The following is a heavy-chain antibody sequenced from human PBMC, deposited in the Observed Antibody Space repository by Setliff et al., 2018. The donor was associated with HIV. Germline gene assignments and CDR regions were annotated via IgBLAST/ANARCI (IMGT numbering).Heavy chain of an antibody. CDR1: GFTFSSYS. Sequence: PGGSLRLSCAASGFTFSSYSMNWVRQAPGKGLEWVSSISSSSSYIYYADSVKGRFTISRDNAKNSLYLQMNSLRAEDTAVYYCARDTYCGGDCYSYAFDIWGQGTMGTVS. CDR2: ISSSSSYI. CDR3: ARDTYCGGDCYSYAFDI. D-gene: IGHD2-21*02. J-gene: IGHJ3*02. V-gene: IGHV3-21*01.